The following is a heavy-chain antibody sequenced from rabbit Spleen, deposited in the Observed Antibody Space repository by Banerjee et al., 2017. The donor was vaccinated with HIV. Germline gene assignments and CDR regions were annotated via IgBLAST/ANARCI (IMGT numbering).Heavy chain of an antibody. CDR2: INTSHGDT. CDR1: GFSFSYTAV. V-gene: IGHV1S45*01. D-gene: IGHD5-1*01. J-gene: IGHJ4*01. CDR3: ARDLVTVIGWNFNL. Sequence: QEQLEESGGDLVKPEGSLTLTCKASGFSFSYTAVMCWVRQAPGKGLEWIACINTSHGDTVYANWAKGRFTISKTSSTTMTLQMTSMTAADTATYFCARDLVTVIGWNFNLWGPGTLVTVS.